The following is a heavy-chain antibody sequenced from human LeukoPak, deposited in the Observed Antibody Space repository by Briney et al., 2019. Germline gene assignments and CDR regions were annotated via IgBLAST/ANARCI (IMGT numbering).Heavy chain of an antibody. Sequence: GASVKVSCKVSGGTFSSYAISWVRQAPGQGLEWMGGIIPIFGTANYAQKFQGRVTITADESTSTAYMELSSLRSEDTAVYYCARGNQGTIFGVVIASGMDVWGQGTTVTVSS. J-gene: IGHJ6*02. CDR2: IIPIFGTA. D-gene: IGHD3-3*01. V-gene: IGHV1-69*13. CDR3: ARGNQGTIFGVVIASGMDV. CDR1: GGTFSSYA.